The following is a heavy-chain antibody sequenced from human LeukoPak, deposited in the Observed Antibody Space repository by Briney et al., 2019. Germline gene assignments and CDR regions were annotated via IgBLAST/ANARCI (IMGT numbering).Heavy chain of an antibody. CDR2: IYYSGST. J-gene: IGHJ4*02. CDR1: GGSISSSSYY. V-gene: IGHV4-39*07. CDR3: ARWNAVITSLDH. Sequence: SETLSLTCTVSGGSISSSSYYWGWIRQPPGKGLEWIGSIYYSGSTYYNPSLKSRVTLSADTSKNQFSLKLSSVTVADTAVYYCARWNAVITSLDHWGQGILVAVSS. D-gene: IGHD3-16*01.